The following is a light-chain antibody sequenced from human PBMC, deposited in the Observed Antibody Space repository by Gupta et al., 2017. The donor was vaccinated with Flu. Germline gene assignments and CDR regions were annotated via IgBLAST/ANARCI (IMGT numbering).Light chain of an antibody. J-gene: IGLJ1*01. Sequence: QSALTQPASVSGSPGQSITISCTGTSSDVGSYKLVSWYQQYAGTAPKLMIYEGSKRPSGVSNRFSGSKSGNTASLTISGLQAEDEADYYCCSYAGSSTLYVFGTGTKVTVL. V-gene: IGLV2-23*01. CDR2: EGS. CDR3: CSYAGSSTLYV. CDR1: SSDVGSYKL.